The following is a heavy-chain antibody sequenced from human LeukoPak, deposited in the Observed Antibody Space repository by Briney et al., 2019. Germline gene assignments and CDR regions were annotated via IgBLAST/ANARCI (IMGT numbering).Heavy chain of an antibody. J-gene: IGHJ4*02. D-gene: IGHD3-10*01. CDR2: IIPILGIA. Sequence: ASVKVSCKASGGTFSSYAISWVRQAPGQGLEWMGRIIPILGIANYAQKFQGRVTITADKSTSTAYMELSSLRSEDTAVYYCAREAFAAGKNFDYWGQGTQVTVSS. V-gene: IGHV1-69*04. CDR1: GGTFSSYA. CDR3: AREAFAAGKNFDY.